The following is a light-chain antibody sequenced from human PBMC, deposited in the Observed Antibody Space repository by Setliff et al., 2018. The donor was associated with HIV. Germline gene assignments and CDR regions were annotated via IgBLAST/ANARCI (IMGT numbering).Light chain of an antibody. J-gene: IGLJ1*01. CDR3: QVWDSSSDHPYV. V-gene: IGLV3-21*04. Sequence: SYELTQPPSVSVAPGKTARITCGGNNIGSKSVHWYQQKPGQAPVLVISYDSDRPSGIPERFSGSNSGNTATLNISRVEAGDEADYYCQVWDSSSDHPYVFGTGTKGTV. CDR2: YDS. CDR1: NIGSKS.